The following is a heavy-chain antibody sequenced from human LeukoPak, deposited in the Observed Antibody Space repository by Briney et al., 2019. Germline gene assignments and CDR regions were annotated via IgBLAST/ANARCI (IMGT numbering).Heavy chain of an antibody. J-gene: IGHJ4*02. CDR3: ARLRLGELSTGFDY. CDR1: GYTFTSYG. Sequence: ASVKVPCKASGYTFTSYGLSWVRQAPGQGLEWMGWISAYNGNTNYAQKFQGRVTMTTDTSTSTAYMELRSLRSDDTAVYYCARLRLGELSTGFDYWGQGTLVTVSS. CDR2: ISAYNGNT. D-gene: IGHD3-16*02. V-gene: IGHV1-18*01.